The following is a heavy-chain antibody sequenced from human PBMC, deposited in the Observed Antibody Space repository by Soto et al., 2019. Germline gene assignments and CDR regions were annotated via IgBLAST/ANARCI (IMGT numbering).Heavy chain of an antibody. V-gene: IGHV5-51*01. Sequence: GESLKISCKGSGNSCASYWIGWVRQKHGKGLEWMGIIYPGDSDTRYSPSFQGQVTISADKSISTAYLQWSSLRSDDTAMYYCARGGYYDSSGSRNYHYYGMNVWGQGTTVTVSS. J-gene: IGHJ6*02. CDR2: IYPGDSDT. CDR3: ARGGYYDSSGSRNYHYYGMNV. D-gene: IGHD3-22*01. CDR1: GNSCASYW.